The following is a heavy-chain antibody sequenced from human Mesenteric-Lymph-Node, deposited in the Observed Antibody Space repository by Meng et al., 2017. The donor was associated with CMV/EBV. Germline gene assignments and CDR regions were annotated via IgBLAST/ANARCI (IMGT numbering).Heavy chain of an antibody. V-gene: IGHV3-21*01. CDR1: GFTFKNYG. Sequence: GESLKISCAASGFTFKNYGMNWVRQAPGKGLECVAVITSTSSQIYYADSVKGRFTVSRDNARNSLYLQMSSLRADDTAVYFCATRRGYYDFARVDVWGQGTTVTVSS. D-gene: IGHD3-3*01. CDR3: ATRRGYYDFARVDV. CDR2: ITSTSSQI. J-gene: IGHJ6*02.